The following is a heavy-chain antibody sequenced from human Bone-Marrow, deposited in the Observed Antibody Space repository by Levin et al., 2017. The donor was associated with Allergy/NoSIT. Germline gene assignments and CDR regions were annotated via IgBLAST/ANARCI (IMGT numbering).Heavy chain of an antibody. D-gene: IGHD2-15*01. J-gene: IGHJ6*03. Sequence: PGGSLRLSCAASGFTFSSYAMHWVRQAPGKGLEWVAVISYDGSNKYYADSVKGRFTISRDNSKNTLYLQMNSLRAEDTAVYYCARYCSGGRPLVGNLYYYYMDVWGKGTTVTVSS. CDR2: ISYDGSNK. CDR3: ARYCSGGRPLVGNLYYYYMDV. V-gene: IGHV3-30-3*01. CDR1: GFTFSSYA.